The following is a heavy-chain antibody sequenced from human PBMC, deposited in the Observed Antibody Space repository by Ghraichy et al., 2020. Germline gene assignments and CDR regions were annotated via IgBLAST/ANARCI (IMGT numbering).Heavy chain of an antibody. CDR2: IWYDGSNK. J-gene: IGHJ4*02. V-gene: IGHV3-33*01. Sequence: GESLNISCAASGFTFSSYGMHWVRQAPGKGLEWVAVIWYDGSNKYYADSVKGRFTISRDNSKNTLYLQMNSLRAEDTAVYYCARDRGSPSPLVYWGQGTLVTVSS. CDR1: GFTFSSYG. CDR3: ARDRGSPSPLVY. D-gene: IGHD3-10*01.